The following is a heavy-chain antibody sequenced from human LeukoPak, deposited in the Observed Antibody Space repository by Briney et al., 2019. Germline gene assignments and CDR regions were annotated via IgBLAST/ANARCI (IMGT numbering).Heavy chain of an antibody. V-gene: IGHV3-7*01. CDR1: GFIFSSCW. Sequence: GGSLRLSCAASGFIFSSCWMGWVRQAPGKGLEWVANIKQDGSEIYYVDSVKGRFTISRDNAKNSLYLQMNSLRAEDTAVYYCARTVVVVAAVDYWGQGTLVTVSS. CDR3: ARTVVVVAAVDY. CDR2: IKQDGSEI. D-gene: IGHD2-15*01. J-gene: IGHJ4*02.